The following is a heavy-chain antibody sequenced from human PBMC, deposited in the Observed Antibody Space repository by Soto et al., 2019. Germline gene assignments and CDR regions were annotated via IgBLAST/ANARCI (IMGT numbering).Heavy chain of an antibody. Sequence: GGSLRLSCAASGFTFSHAWMSWVRQSPGKGLEWVGRIKSKADGETKDYGAPVRGRFTISRDDSQDILYLHMNSLRIEDTAVYYCCVIKRRDQYSTSGYWFDPWGPGTLVTVS. CDR1: GFTFSHAW. CDR2: IKSKADGETK. D-gene: IGHD4-4*01. CDR3: CVIKRRDQYSTSGYWFDP. J-gene: IGHJ5*02. V-gene: IGHV3-15*01.